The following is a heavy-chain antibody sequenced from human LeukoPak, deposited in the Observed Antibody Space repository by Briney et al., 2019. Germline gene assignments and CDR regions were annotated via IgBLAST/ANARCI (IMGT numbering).Heavy chain of an antibody. Sequence: ASVKVSCKPSGYTFTGYYMHWVRQAPGQGLEWMGRINPNSGATNYAQKFQGRVTMTRDTSISTAYMELTTLRSDDTAVYYCAKSIEYCGADCYGYFDLWGRGTLVTVSS. CDR3: AKSIEYCGADCYGYFDL. CDR1: GYTFTGYY. V-gene: IGHV1-2*06. D-gene: IGHD2-21*02. CDR2: INPNSGAT. J-gene: IGHJ2*01.